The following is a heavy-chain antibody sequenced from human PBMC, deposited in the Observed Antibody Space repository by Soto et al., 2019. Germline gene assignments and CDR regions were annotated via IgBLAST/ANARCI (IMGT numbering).Heavy chain of an antibody. J-gene: IGHJ4*02. CDR3: ARGLSGLRSSSSDY. V-gene: IGHV4-4*02. D-gene: IGHD6-6*01. CDR2: IYHSGST. CDR1: GGSISSSNW. Sequence: SETLSLTCAVSGGSISSSNWWSWVRQPPGKGLEWIGEIYHSGSTNYNPSLKSRVTISVDKSKNQFSLKLSSVTAADTAVYYCARGLSGLRSSSSDYWGQGTLVTVSS.